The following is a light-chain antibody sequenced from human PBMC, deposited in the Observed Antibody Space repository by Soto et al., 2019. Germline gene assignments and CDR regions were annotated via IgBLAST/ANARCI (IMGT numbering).Light chain of an antibody. CDR3: QQYKSYSPYT. J-gene: IGKJ2*01. V-gene: IGKV1-5*01. CDR1: ESISNW. Sequence: DIQMTQSPSSLSASIGDRVTITCRASESISNWLAWYQQKPGKAPKLVIHDASSLERGVPSRFSGSGSGTDFTLTITNMQPDDFATYYCQQYKSYSPYTFGQGTKVDIK. CDR2: DAS.